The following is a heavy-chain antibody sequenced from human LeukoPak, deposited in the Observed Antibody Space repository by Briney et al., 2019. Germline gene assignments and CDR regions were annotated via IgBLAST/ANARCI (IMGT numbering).Heavy chain of an antibody. J-gene: IGHJ5*02. CDR3: AREWPNTYRFDP. Sequence: ASVKVSFKASGYTFTSYYIHWVRQAPGQGREWLGIINPSGGGTLYAQKFQGRVTMTRDTSTSTVYMELSSLRSEDTAVYYCAREWPNTYRFDPWGQGTLVTVSS. CDR2: INPSGGGT. D-gene: IGHD1/OR15-1a*01. V-gene: IGHV1-46*01. CDR1: GYTFTSYY.